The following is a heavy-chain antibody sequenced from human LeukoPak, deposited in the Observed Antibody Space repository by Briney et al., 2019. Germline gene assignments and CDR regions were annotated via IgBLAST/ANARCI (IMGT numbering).Heavy chain of an antibody. V-gene: IGHV3-7*01. Sequence: GGSLRLSCAASGFTFSSYWMSWVRQAPGKGLEWVANIKQDGSESYYVDSVKGRFTISRDNAKNSLYLQMNSLRAEDTAVYYCARRTPGYCSGGSCYGFQHWGQGTLVTVSS. CDR2: IKQDGSES. J-gene: IGHJ1*01. CDR3: ARRTPGYCSGGSCYGFQH. CDR1: GFTFSSYW. D-gene: IGHD2-15*01.